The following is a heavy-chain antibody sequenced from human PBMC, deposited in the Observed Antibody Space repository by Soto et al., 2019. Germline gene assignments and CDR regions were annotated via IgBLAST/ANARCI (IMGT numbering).Heavy chain of an antibody. V-gene: IGHV4-31*03. D-gene: IGHD1-20*01. Sequence: PSETLSLTCTVSGGSISSGGYYWSWIRQHPGKGLEWIGYIYYSGSTYYNPSLKSRVTISVDTSKNQFSLKLSSVTAADTAVYYCARSPYNWNNYYYFDYWGQGTLVTVSS. J-gene: IGHJ4*02. CDR1: GGSISSGGYY. CDR3: ARSPYNWNNYYYFDY. CDR2: IYYSGST.